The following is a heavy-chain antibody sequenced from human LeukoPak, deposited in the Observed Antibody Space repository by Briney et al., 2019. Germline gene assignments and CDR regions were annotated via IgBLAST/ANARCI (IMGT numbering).Heavy chain of an antibody. J-gene: IGHJ4*02. CDR3: ARRRSLDY. CDR1: GGSISSYY. Sequence: PSETLSLTCTVSGGSISSYYWSWMRQPPGRGLEWIGYIYYSGGTSYNPSLKSRVTISVDTSKSQFSLRLSSVTAADTAVYYCARRRSLDYWGQGTLVTVSS. V-gene: IGHV4-59*01. CDR2: IYYSGGT.